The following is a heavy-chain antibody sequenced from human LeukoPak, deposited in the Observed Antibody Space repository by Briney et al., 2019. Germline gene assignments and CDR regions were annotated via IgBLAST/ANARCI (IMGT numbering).Heavy chain of an antibody. CDR2: ISYDGSNK. V-gene: IGHV3-30-3*01. CDR3: ARDARVSIVVVPAAIAY. Sequence: GGSLRLSCAASGFTFSSYAMHWVRQAPGKGLEWVAVISYDGSNKYYADSVKGRFTISRDNSKNTLYLQMNSLRAEGTAVYYCARDARVSIVVVPAAIAYWGQGTLVTVSS. J-gene: IGHJ4*02. CDR1: GFTFSSYA. D-gene: IGHD2-2*01.